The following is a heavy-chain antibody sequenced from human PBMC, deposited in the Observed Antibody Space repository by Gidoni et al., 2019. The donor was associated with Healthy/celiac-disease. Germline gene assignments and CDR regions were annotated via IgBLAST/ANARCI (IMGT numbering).Heavy chain of an antibody. J-gene: IGHJ4*02. CDR1: GGSISSYY. Sequence: QVQLQESGPGLVKPSETLSLTCTVSGGSISSYYWSWIRQPPGKGLEWIGYIYYSGSTNYNPSLKSRVTISVDTSKNQFSLKLSSVTAADTAVYYCARLSGYEFDYWGQGTLVTVSS. D-gene: IGHD5-12*01. V-gene: IGHV4-59*01. CDR3: ARLSGYEFDY. CDR2: IYYSGST.